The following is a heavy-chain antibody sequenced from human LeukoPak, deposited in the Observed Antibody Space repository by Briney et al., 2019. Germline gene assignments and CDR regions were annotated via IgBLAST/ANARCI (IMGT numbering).Heavy chain of an antibody. D-gene: IGHD5-24*01. CDR3: ARTGDGYNPWFDP. CDR2: ISYDGSNK. V-gene: IGHV3-30*04. CDR1: GFTFSSYA. J-gene: IGHJ5*02. Sequence: PGRSLRLSCAASGFTFSSYAMHWVRQAPGKGLEGVAVISYDGSNKYYADSVKGRFTISRDNSKNTLYLQMNSLRAEDTAVYYCARTGDGYNPWFDPWGQGTLVTVSS.